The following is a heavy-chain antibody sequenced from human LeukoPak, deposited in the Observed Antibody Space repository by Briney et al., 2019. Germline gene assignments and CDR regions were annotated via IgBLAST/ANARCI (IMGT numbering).Heavy chain of an antibody. CDR3: ARGAVAEGFDY. V-gene: IGHV4-34*01. CDR1: GGSFSGYY. CDR2: INHSGST. Sequence: SETLSLTCAVYGGSFSGYYWSWIRQPPGKGLEWIGEINHSGSTNYNPSLKSRVTISVDTSKNQFSLKLRSVTAADTAVYYCARGAVAEGFDYWGQGTLVTVSS. J-gene: IGHJ4*02. D-gene: IGHD6-19*01.